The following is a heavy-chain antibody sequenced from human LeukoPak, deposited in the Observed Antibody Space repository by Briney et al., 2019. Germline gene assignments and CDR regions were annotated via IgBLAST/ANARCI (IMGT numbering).Heavy chain of an antibody. CDR2: ISWDGGST. V-gene: IGHV3-43D*03. J-gene: IGHJ5*02. D-gene: IGHD3-22*01. CDR1: GFTFDDYA. Sequence: GGSLRLSCAASGFTFDDYAMPWVRQAPGKGLEWVSLISWDGGSTHYADSVKGRFTISRDNSKNSLYLQMNSLRAEDTAVYYCARDLGQYYDTSDNWFDPWGQGTLVTVSS. CDR3: ARDLGQYYDTSDNWFDP.